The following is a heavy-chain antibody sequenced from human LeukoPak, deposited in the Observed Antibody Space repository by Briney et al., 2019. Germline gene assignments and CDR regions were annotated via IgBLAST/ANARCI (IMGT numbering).Heavy chain of an antibody. J-gene: IGHJ4*02. CDR2: IKEDGNQK. V-gene: IGHV3-7*03. CDR3: ARVGSGYALDC. Sequence: AGGSLTLSCAAYGFTYNSYWMACARQAPGKGLESVAKIKEDGNQKYHRDSMKGRFTISRKNTKNSLYRQKNSLRAEDTAVYYCARVGSGYALDCSGQGTLVTVSS. D-gene: IGHD5-12*01. CDR1: GFTYNSYW.